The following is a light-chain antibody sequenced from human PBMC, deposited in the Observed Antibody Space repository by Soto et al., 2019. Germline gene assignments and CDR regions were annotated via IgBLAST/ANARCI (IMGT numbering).Light chain of an antibody. CDR3: QQYDTWPPT. Sequence: EIVMTQSQATLSVSLGEGVTLSCRASQSVNSKLAWYQQKPGQAPRVLIYDVSRRATGIPARFSGSGSGTEFTLTISSLQSEDFAVYWCQQYDTWPPTFGQGAKVE. CDR2: DVS. J-gene: IGKJ1*01. V-gene: IGKV3-15*01. CDR1: QSVNSK.